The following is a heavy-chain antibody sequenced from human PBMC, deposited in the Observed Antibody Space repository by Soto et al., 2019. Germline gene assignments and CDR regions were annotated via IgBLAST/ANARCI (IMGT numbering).Heavy chain of an antibody. V-gene: IGHV4-30-2*01. CDR1: GGSTSSVGYS. D-gene: IGHD3-3*01. CDR3: AGGTLFRGTWRFDP. Sequence: QLQLQESGPGLVKPSQTLSLTCAVSGGSTSSVGYSWNWIRQPPGRGLEWIGYIFHTGNTYYNASLRRRVTISIVRSKSQSSLKLISVTAADTAVYFCAGGTLFRGTWRFDPWGQGTLVTVSS. J-gene: IGHJ5*02. CDR2: IFHTGNT.